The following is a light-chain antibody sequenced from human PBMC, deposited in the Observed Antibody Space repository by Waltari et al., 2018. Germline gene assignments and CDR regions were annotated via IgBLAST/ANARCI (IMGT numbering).Light chain of an antibody. Sequence: EIVLTQSPATLSLSPGERATLSCRASQSVDMYFAWYQQRPGQAPRPLIYDTSNRATDIPARFSGSGSETDFSLTISSLEPEDFAVYYCQQRRNWPLTFGGGTKVEIK. CDR2: DTS. CDR3: QQRRNWPLT. V-gene: IGKV3-11*01. CDR1: QSVDMY. J-gene: IGKJ4*01.